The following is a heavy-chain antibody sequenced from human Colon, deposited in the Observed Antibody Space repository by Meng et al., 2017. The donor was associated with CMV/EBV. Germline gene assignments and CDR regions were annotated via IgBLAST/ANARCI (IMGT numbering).Heavy chain of an antibody. V-gene: IGHV3-21*04. CDR3: ANGVGYCSSTSCSIFDY. D-gene: IGHD2-2*03. J-gene: IGHJ4*02. CDR2: ISSSSSYI. CDR1: GFTFSSYS. Sequence: GGTLRLSCAASGFTFSSYSMNWVRQAPGKGLEWVSSISSSSSYIYYADSVKGRFTISRDNAKNSLYLQMNSLRAEDTSVYYCANGVGYCSSTSCSIFDYWGQGTLVTVSS.